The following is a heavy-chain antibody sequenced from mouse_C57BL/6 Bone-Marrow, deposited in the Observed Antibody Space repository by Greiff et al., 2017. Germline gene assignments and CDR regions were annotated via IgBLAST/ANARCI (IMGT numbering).Heavy chain of an antibody. CDR1: GYTFTDYY. CDR2: IYPGSGNT. Sequence: LVESGAELVRPGASVKLSCKASGYTFTDYYINWVKQRPGQGLEWIARIYPGSGNTYYNEKFKGKATLTAEKSSSTAYMQISSLTSEDSAVYFCALRDYAMDYWGQGTSVTVSS. J-gene: IGHJ4*01. V-gene: IGHV1-76*01. CDR3: ALRDYAMDY.